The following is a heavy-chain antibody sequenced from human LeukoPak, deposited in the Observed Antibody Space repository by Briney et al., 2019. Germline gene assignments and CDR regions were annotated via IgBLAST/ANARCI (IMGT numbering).Heavy chain of an antibody. D-gene: IGHD3-22*01. CDR1: GFTFSSYA. CDR2: ITGSGGST. V-gene: IGHV3-23*01. J-gene: IGHJ4*02. CDR3: AKVYSYDSSGYSRDYYFDY. Sequence: GRSLRLSCAASGFTFSSYAMRSVRQAPGKRLERGSAITGSGGSTYNADSVKGRFTISRDNATNTLYLQMNSLRAEDTAVYYCAKVYSYDSSGYSRDYYFDYWGQGTLVTVSS.